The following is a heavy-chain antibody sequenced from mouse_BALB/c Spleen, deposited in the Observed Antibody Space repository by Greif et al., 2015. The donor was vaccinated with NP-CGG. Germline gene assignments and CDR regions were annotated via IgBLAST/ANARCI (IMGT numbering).Heavy chain of an antibody. V-gene: IGHV2-9-2*01. J-gene: IGHJ3*01. CDR1: GFSLTSYD. Sequence: VKLVESGPGLVAPSQSLSITCTVSGFSLTSYDISWIRQPPGKGLGWLGVIWTGGGTNYNSAFMSRLSISKDNSKSQVFLKMNSLQTDDTAIYYCVRDGYYDYDGPPWFAYWGQGTLVTVSA. CDR3: VRDGYYDYDGPPWFAY. D-gene: IGHD2-4*01. CDR2: IWTGGGT.